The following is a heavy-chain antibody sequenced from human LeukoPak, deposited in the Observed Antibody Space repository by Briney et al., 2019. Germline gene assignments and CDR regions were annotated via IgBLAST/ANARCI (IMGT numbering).Heavy chain of an antibody. CDR1: GFTFSDYY. D-gene: IGHD3-10*01. V-gene: IGHV3-11*01. CDR3: ARDYYGSGTYFLPADH. Sequence: GGSLRLSCAASGFTFSDYYMSWIRQAPGKGLEWVSYISSSGSTIYYADSVKGRFTISRDNAKNSLYLQMNSLRVEDTALYYCARDYYGSGTYFLPADHWGQGTLVTVSS. J-gene: IGHJ4*02. CDR2: ISSSGSTI.